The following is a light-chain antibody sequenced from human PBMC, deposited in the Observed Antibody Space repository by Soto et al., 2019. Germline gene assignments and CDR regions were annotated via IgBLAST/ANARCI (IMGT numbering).Light chain of an antibody. V-gene: IGLV1-44*01. CDR1: ISNIESNT. CDR2: SNY. J-gene: IGLJ1*01. CDR3: AAWDDILNGYV. Sequence: QSVLTQPPSASGTPGQRVPTSCLGSISNIESNTVTWYQQLPGTAPKLVIYSNYDRPSGVPDRFSGSTSGTSASLVIRGLQSEDEADYYCAAWDDILNGYVFGGGTKLTVL.